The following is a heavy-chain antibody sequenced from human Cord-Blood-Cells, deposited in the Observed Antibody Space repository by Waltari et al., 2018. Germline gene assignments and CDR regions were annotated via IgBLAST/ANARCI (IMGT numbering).Heavy chain of an antibody. J-gene: IGHJ4*02. Sequence: QVQLQESGPGLVKPSETLSLTCAVSGYSISSGYYWGWIRQPPGKGLEWIGSIYHSGSTYYNPSLKSRVTISVDTSKNQFSLKLSSVTAADTAVYYCARSNKWSSWFDYCGQGTLVTVSS. CDR3: ARSNKWSSWFDY. CDR1: GYSISSGYY. CDR2: IYHSGST. D-gene: IGHD6-13*01. V-gene: IGHV4-38-2*01.